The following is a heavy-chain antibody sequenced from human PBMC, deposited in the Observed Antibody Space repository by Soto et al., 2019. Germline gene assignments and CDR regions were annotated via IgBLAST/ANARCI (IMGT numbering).Heavy chain of an antibody. CDR2: IRSDSSSM. CDR1: GFTFNTYS. J-gene: IGHJ4*02. V-gene: IGHV3-48*01. CDR3: ARSHKDHDILTGFDY. D-gene: IGHD3-9*01. Sequence: EAQLVESGGGLVQPGGSLKLSCAASGFTFNTYSMNWVRQAPGKGLEWVSNIRSDSSSMSFADSVKGRFTISRDNAKNSLYLQMNSLRAEDTALYYCARSHKDHDILTGFDYWGQGTLVTVSS.